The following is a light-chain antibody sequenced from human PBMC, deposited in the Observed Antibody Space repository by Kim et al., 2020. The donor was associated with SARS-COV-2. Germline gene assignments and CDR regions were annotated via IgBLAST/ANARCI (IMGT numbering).Light chain of an antibody. V-gene: IGKV1-16*02. J-gene: IGKJ2*01. CDR3: EQYHSLPYT. Sequence: SVGSRLTLTCRASQDNCNSLAWFQQRPGNDPTSLCYTEFNLRSGIPSQCNGSGSRTEFTLTIHGLQPEDFATYSCEQYHSLPYTFGRETEL. CDR2: TEF. CDR1: QDNCNS.